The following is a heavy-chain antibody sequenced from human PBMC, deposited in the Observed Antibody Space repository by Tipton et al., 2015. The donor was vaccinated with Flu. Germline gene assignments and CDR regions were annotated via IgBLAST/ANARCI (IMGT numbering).Heavy chain of an antibody. CDR2: IYYNGGT. J-gene: IGHJ2*01. Sequence: TLSLTCTVSGGSISSYYWSWIRQPPGKGLEWIGYIYYNGGTNYIPSLNRRVTISVDTSKNQFSLKLSSVTAADTAVYYCAKVGGGSGWEDWYFDLWGRGTLVSVSS. D-gene: IGHD6-19*01. V-gene: IGHV4-59*01. CDR3: AKVGGGSGWEDWYFDL. CDR1: GGSISSYY.